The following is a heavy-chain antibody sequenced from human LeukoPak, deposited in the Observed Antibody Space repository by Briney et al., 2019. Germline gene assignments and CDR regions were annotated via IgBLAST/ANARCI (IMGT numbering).Heavy chain of an antibody. J-gene: IGHJ4*02. D-gene: IGHD2-21*02. Sequence: PSETLSLTCAVYGGSFSGYYWSWIRQPPGKGLEWIGEINHSGSTNYNPSLKSRVTISVDTSKNQFSLKLSSVTAADTAVYYCARGRAVVTACDYWGQGTLVTVSS. V-gene: IGHV4-34*01. CDR3: ARGRAVVTACDY. CDR2: INHSGST. CDR1: GGSFSGYY.